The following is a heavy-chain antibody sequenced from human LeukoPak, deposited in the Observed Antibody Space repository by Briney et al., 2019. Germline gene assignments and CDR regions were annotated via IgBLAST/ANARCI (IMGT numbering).Heavy chain of an antibody. CDR2: IRTKIDGETT. D-gene: IGHD1-26*01. CDR3: TTERNWELLRPYGMDI. CDR1: GFIFTNYF. J-gene: IGHJ6*02. Sequence: PGGSLRLSCAASGFIFTNYFMSWVRQAPGKGLEWVGRIRTKIDGETTDYAAHVKGRFTISRDDSKTTLYLQMHSLKTEDSAVYYCTTERNWELLRPYGMDIWGQGTTVTVSS. V-gene: IGHV3-15*01.